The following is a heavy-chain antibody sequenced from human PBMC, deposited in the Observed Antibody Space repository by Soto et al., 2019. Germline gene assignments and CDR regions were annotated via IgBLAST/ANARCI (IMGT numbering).Heavy chain of an antibody. CDR1: GFTFSSYS. V-gene: IGHV3-48*01. CDR3: ARWGFRGGYDSSAFDI. Sequence: PGGSLRLSCAASGFTFSSYSMNWVRQAPGKGLEWVSYISSSSGTIYYADSVKGRFTISRDNAKNSLYLQMNSLRAEDTAVYYCARWGFRGGYDSSAFDIWGQGTMVTVSS. D-gene: IGHD5-12*01. J-gene: IGHJ3*02. CDR2: ISSSSGTI.